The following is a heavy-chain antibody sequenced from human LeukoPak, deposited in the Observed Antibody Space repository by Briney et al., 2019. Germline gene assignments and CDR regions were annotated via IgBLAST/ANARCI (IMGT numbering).Heavy chain of an antibody. CDR2: IYNSGTT. J-gene: IGHJ1*01. V-gene: IGHV4-59*01. D-gene: IGHD2-15*01. Sequence: SETLSLTCTVSGGSISSYYWSWIRQPPGKGLEWIGYIYNSGTTNYNPSLKSRVTISVDTSKHQFSLKLNSVTAADSAVYYCARDSSLYCSGGSCYQYFQHWGQGTLVTVSS. CDR1: GGSISSYY. CDR3: ARDSSLYCSGGSCYQYFQH.